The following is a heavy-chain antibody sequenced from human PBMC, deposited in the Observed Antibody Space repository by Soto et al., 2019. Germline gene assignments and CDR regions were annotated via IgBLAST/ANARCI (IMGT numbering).Heavy chain of an antibody. Sequence: QVQLAQSGAEVKKPGSSVKVSCKASGGTFSNSAISWVRQAPGQGLEWMGGIIPFSGTTNYAQKFQGRVTVTADESTTTAYMEMGSLRSKDTAVYYCVWFEYDNSHNWFDPWGQGTLVTVSS. CDR1: GGTFSNSA. V-gene: IGHV1-69*01. CDR2: IIPFSGTT. CDR3: VWFEYDNSHNWFDP. J-gene: IGHJ5*02. D-gene: IGHD3-10*01.